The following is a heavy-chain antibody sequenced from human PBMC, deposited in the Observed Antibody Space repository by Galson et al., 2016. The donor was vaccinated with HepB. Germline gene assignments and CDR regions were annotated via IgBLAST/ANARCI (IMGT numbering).Heavy chain of an antibody. V-gene: IGHV3-21*01. CDR2: INGSGTYI. D-gene: IGHD6-19*01. CDR1: GFKMGNYN. Sequence: SLRLSCAASGFKMGNYNMHWVRQAPGKGLEWVSSINGSGTYIYYADSVKGRFTISRDNAKSSVYLRMNSLRAEDTAVYYCARDPAVTGPYYFDNWGQGTLVTVSS. J-gene: IGHJ4*02. CDR3: ARDPAVTGPYYFDN.